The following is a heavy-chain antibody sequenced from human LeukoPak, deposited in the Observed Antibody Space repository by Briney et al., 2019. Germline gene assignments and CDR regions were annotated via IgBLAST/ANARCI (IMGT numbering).Heavy chain of an antibody. CDR3: ARSHSSSWYFNYYGMDV. J-gene: IGHJ6*02. CDR1: GGSISSNY. CDR2: IYYSGST. Sequence: SETLSLTCTVSGGSISSNYWSWIRQPPGKGLEWIGYIYYSGSTNYDPSLKSRVTISVDTSKNQFSLKLSSVTAADTAVYYCARSHSSSWYFNYYGMDVWGQGTTVTVSS. D-gene: IGHD6-13*01. V-gene: IGHV4-59*01.